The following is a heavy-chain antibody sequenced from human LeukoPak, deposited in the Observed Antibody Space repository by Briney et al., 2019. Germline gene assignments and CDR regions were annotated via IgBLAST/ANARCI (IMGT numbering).Heavy chain of an antibody. J-gene: IGHJ5*02. V-gene: IGHV4-39*01. CDR3: ARRKAAADLIRPKKYNWFDP. D-gene: IGHD6-13*01. CDR1: GGSISSSSYY. CDR2: IYYSGST. Sequence: SETLSLTCTVSGGSISSSSYYWGWIRQPPGKGLEWIGSIYYSGSTYYNPSLKSRVTISVDTSKNQFSLKLSSVTAADTAVYYCARRKAAADLIRPKKYNWFDPWGQGTLVTVSS.